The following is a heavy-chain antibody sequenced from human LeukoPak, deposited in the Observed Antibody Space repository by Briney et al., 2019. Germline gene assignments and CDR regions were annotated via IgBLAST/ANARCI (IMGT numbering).Heavy chain of an antibody. CDR2: IYHSGNT. CDR1: GGSISNYY. J-gene: IGHJ4*02. Sequence: PSETLSLTCTVSGGSISNYYWSWIRQPPGKGLEWIGYIYHSGNTNYNPSLKSRVTISVDTSKNQFSLKLNSVTAADTAVYYCARVRYCSTNRCYDREFDNWGQGTLVTVSS. CDR3: ARVRYCSTNRCYDREFDN. D-gene: IGHD2-2*01. V-gene: IGHV4-59*01.